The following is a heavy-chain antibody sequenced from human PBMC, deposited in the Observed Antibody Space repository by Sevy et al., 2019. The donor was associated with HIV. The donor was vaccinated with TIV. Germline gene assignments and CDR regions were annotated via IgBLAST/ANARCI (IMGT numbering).Heavy chain of an antibody. CDR1: GGSISSGGYS. CDR2: IYHSGST. Sequence: SETLSLTCAVSGGSISSGGYSWSWIRQPPGKGLEWIGYIYHSGSTYYNPSLKSRVTLSVDRSKNQFSLKLSSVTAADTAVYYCARTRNPYFDSWGQGTLVTVSS. J-gene: IGHJ4*02. CDR3: ARTRNPYFDS. V-gene: IGHV4-30-2*01.